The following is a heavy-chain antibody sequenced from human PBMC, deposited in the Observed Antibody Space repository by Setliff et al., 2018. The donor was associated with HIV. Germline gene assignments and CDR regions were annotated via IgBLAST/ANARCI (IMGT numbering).Heavy chain of an antibody. V-gene: IGHV4-59*08. D-gene: IGHD7-27*01. J-gene: IGHJ6*03. CDR3: ARVSPLTHYYYMDM. CDR1: GDSIGTYY. CDR2: FYYSGSP. Sequence: SETLSLTCSVSGDSIGTYYWNWIRQTPGKRLEWIGFFYYSGSPYYNPSLKSRVSMSVDTSKNQFYLHLSSVTAADTAVYYCARVSPLTHYYYMDMWGKGTTVTVSS.